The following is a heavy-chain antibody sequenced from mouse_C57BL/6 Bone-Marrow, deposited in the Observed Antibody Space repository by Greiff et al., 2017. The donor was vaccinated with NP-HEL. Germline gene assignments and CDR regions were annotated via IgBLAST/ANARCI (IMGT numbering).Heavy chain of an antibody. CDR3: ARSRITIRYFDV. D-gene: IGHD2-4*01. CDR1: GFTFSDYG. V-gene: IGHV5-15*01. J-gene: IGHJ1*03. CDR2: ISNLAYST. Sequence: EVQGVESGGGLVQPGGSLKLSCAASGFTFSDYGMAWVRQAPRKGPEWVAIISNLAYSTYYADNVTGRFTLTRANASNTQYQEMSSVRSEDTAMDYCARSRITIRYFDVWGTGTTVTVSS.